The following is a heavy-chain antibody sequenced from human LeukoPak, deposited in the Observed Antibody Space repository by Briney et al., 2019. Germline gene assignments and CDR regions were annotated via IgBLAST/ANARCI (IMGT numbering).Heavy chain of an antibody. CDR1: GFTFSTYA. CDR3: AKYCGYSSSWYKLGFDY. V-gene: IGHV3-23*01. Sequence: GGSLRLSCAASGFTFSTYAMSWVRQAPGKGLEWVSAISSSGGSTYYADSVKGRFTISRDNSKNTLYLQMNSLRAEDTAVYYCAKYCGYSSSWYKLGFDYWGQGTLVTVS. CDR2: ISSSGGST. J-gene: IGHJ4*02. D-gene: IGHD6-13*01.